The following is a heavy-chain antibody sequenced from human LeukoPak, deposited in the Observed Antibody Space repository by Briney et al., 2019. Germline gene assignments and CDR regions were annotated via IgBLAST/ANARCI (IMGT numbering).Heavy chain of an antibody. CDR2: IYSGGST. V-gene: IGHV3-66*01. J-gene: IGHJ6*02. CDR1: GFTVSSNY. CDR3: ARERVGATTEYTYYGMDV. Sequence: GGSLRLSCAASGFTVSSNYMSWVRQAPGKGLEWVSVIYSGGSTYYADSVKGRFTISRDNSKNTLYLQMNSLRAEDTAVYYCARERVGATTEYTYYGMDVWGQGTTVTVSS. D-gene: IGHD1-26*01.